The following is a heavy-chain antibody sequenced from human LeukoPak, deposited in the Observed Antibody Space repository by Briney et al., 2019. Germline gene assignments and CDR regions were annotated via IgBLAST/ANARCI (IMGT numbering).Heavy chain of an antibody. CDR3: ARDGRGYSSSWFDY. V-gene: IGHV1-69*05. D-gene: IGHD6-13*01. CDR1: GGTFNNSA. Sequence: ASVKVSCKTSGGTFNNSAISWVRQAPGQGLEWLGGIMPLFGTAGYAQKFQGRVTITKDESTRTVYLELTSLTSDDTAVYYCARDGRGYSSSWFDYWGQGTLVTVSS. CDR2: IMPLFGTA. J-gene: IGHJ4*02.